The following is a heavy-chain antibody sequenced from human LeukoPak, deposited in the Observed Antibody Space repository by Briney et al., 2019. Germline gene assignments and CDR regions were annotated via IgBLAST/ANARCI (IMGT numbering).Heavy chain of an antibody. CDR3: AKYFYDSSTYSFDY. Sequence: GGSLRLSCAASGFTVSGNYMNWVRQAPGKGLEWVSVIYSGGPTYYADSVKGRFTISRDNSKNTLFLQMNSLRAEDTAVYYCAKYFYDSSTYSFDYWGQGTLVTVSS. V-gene: IGHV3-53*01. CDR1: GFTVSGNY. CDR2: IYSGGPT. J-gene: IGHJ4*02. D-gene: IGHD3-22*01.